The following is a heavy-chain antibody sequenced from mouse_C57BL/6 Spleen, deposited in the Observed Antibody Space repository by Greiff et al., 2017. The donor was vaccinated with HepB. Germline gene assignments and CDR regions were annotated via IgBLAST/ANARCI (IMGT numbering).Heavy chain of an antibody. CDR2: ISSGSSTI. CDR1: GFTFSDYG. J-gene: IGHJ4*01. V-gene: IGHV5-17*01. Sequence: EVMLVESGGGLVKPGGSLKLSCAASGFTFSDYGMHWVRQAPEKGLEWVAYISSGSSTIYYADTVKGRFTISRDNAKNTLFLQMTSLRSEDTAMYYCARPGGYYYAMDYWGQGTSVTVSS. CDR3: ARPGGYYYAMDY. D-gene: IGHD1-1*02.